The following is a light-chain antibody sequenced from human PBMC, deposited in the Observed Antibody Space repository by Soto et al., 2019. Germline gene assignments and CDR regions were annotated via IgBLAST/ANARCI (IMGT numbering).Light chain of an antibody. CDR2: GAS. J-gene: IGKJ1*01. CDR3: QLYGTSPKT. Sequence: EIVLTQSPGTLSLSPGEIATLSCRASETVAGSYLAWYQQKPGQAHRLLIHGASTRATGIADRFSGSGSGTDFTLTISRLEPEDFAVYYCQLYGTSPKTFGQGTKVEI. CDR1: ETVAGSY. V-gene: IGKV3-20*01.